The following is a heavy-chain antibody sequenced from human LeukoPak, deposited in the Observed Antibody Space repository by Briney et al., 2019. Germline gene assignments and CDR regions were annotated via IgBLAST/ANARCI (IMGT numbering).Heavy chain of an antibody. CDR1: GFTFSDYY. D-gene: IGHD1-7*01. J-gene: IGHJ4*02. CDR2: ISSSSTYT. V-gene: IGHV3-11*06. Sequence: GGSLRLSCAASGFTFSDYYMSWIRQAPGKGLEWVSYISSSSTYTNYADSVKGRFTISRDNAKNSLYLQMNSLRAEDTAVYFCARDANYYFDYWGQGTLVTVSS. CDR3: ARDANYYFDY.